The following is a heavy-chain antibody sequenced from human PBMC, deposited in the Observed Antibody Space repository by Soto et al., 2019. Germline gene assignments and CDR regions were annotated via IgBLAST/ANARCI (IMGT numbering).Heavy chain of an antibody. D-gene: IGHD3-3*01. Sequence: SETLSLTCTVSGDSISSYNLAWIRQPPGKGLEWIGYIYYSGSTYYNPSLKSRVTISVDTSKNQFSLKLSSVTAADTAVYYCARVGYYDFWSGYSPDAFDIWGQGTMVTVSS. CDR2: IYYSGST. V-gene: IGHV4-59*12. CDR1: GDSISSYN. J-gene: IGHJ3*02. CDR3: ARVGYYDFWSGYSPDAFDI.